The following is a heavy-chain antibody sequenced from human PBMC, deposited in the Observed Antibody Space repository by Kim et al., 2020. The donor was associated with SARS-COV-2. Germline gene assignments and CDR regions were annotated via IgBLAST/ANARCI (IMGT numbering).Heavy chain of an antibody. V-gene: IGHV1-2*06. D-gene: IGHD6-19*01. J-gene: IGHJ4*02. CDR3: ATLSSGWYETSTSFDY. CDR2: INPNSGGT. Sequence: ASVKVSCKASGYTFTGYYMHWVRQAPGQGLEWMGRINPNSGGTNYAQKFQGRVTMTRDTSISTAYMELSRLRSDDTAVYYCATLSSGWYETSTSFDYWGQGTLVTVSS. CDR1: GYTFTGYY.